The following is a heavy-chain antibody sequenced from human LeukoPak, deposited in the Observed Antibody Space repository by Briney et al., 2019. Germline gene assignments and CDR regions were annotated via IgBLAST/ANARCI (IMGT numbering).Heavy chain of an antibody. V-gene: IGHV1-46*01. CDR2: INPTGGST. CDR1: GYTFTSYY. D-gene: IGHD3-9*01. CDR3: ARGTFYYDILTGYSSFDY. J-gene: IGHJ4*02. Sequence: GASVKVSCKASGYTFTSYYMHWVRQAPGQGLEWMGLINPTGGSTGYAQKFQGRVTITADKSTSTAYMELSSLRSEDTAVYYCARGTFYYDILTGYSSFDYWGQGTLVTVSS.